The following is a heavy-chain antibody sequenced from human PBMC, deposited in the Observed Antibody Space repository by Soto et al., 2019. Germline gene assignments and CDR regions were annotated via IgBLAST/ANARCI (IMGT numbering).Heavy chain of an antibody. J-gene: IGHJ6*02. V-gene: IGHV1-69*01. D-gene: IGHD1-7*01. CDR2: LIPIFGTA. CDR1: GGTFSSYA. Sequence: QVQLVQSGAEVKKPGSSVKVSCKASGGTFSSYAISWVRQAPGQGLEWMGGLIPIFGTANYAKKFQGRVTITADESTSTAYMELSSLRSEDTAVYYCARSTAQPNWNYLQSYYYYGMDVWGQGTTVTVSS. CDR3: ARSTAQPNWNYLQSYYYYGMDV.